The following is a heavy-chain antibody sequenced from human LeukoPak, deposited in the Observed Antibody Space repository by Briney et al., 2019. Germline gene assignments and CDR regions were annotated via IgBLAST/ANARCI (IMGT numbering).Heavy chain of an antibody. CDR2: IYYSGST. D-gene: IGHD3-22*01. CDR3: ARSNLVAVVVITGEVVAFDI. V-gene: IGHV4-59*12. J-gene: IGHJ3*02. Sequence: SETLSLTCTVSGGSISSYYWSWIRQPPGKGLEWIGYIYYSGSTNYNPSLKSRVTISVDTSKNQFSLKLSSVTAADTAVYYCARSNLVAVVVITGEVVAFDIWGQGTMVTVSS. CDR1: GGSISSYY.